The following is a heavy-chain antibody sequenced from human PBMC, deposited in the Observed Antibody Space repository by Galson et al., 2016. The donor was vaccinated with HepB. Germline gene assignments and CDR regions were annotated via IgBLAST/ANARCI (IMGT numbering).Heavy chain of an antibody. V-gene: IGHV3-30*03. Sequence: SLRLSCAASGFTFSYYGMHWVRQAPGKGLEWVTVISYDGNDKYYADSVKGRFTISRDNSKSTLYLQMNSLRTEDTAVYYCARPLHEYCSGDSCYPFFDYWGQGTLVTVSS. J-gene: IGHJ4*02. CDR1: GFTFSYYG. CDR3: ARPLHEYCSGDSCYPFFDY. D-gene: IGHD2-15*01. CDR2: ISYDGNDK.